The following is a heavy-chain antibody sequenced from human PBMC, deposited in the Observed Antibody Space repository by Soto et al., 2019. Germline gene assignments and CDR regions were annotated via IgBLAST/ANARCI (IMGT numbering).Heavy chain of an antibody. CDR2: IIPIFGTA. Sequence: GASVKVSCKASGGTFSSYAISWVRQAPGQGLEWMGGIIPIFGTANYAQKFQGRVTITADESTSTAYMELSSLRSEDTAVYYCARFHRGSYYLDYWGQGTLVTVSS. D-gene: IGHD1-26*01. V-gene: IGHV1-69*13. CDR3: ARFHRGSYYLDY. CDR1: GGTFSSYA. J-gene: IGHJ4*02.